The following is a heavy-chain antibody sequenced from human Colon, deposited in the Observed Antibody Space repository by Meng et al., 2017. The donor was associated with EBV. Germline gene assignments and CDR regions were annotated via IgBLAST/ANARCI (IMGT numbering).Heavy chain of an antibody. D-gene: IGHD6-19*01. Sequence: EVQVVESGGGLVQPGGSLRLSCAASGFTFSNYAMNWVRQAPGKGLEWVSAISGSGGHTYYADSVKGRFTISRDNAKNTVHLQLNSLRVEDTALYFCAKSRGEQWLIYYWGQGTLVTASS. CDR1: GFTFSNYA. CDR3: AKSRGEQWLIYY. V-gene: IGHV3-23*04. J-gene: IGHJ4*02. CDR2: ISGSGGHT.